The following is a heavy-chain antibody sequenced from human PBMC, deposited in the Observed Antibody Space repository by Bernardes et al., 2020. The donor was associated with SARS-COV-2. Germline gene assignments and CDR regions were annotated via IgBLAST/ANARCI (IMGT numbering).Heavy chain of an antibody. CDR2: INTNTGNP. J-gene: IGHJ4*02. V-gene: IGHV7-4-1*02. CDR3: ARVRLLWFGELLTFDY. Sequence: ASVKVSCKASGYTFTSYAMNWVRQASGQGLAWMGWINTNTGNPTYAQGFTGRFVFSLDTSVSTAYLQISSLKAEDTAVYYCARVRLLWFGELLTFDYWGQGTLVTVSS. D-gene: IGHD3-10*01. CDR1: GYTFTSYA.